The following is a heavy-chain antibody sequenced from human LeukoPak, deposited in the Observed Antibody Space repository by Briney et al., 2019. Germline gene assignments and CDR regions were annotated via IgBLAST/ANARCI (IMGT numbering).Heavy chain of an antibody. V-gene: IGHV4-59*01. CDR2: IYYSGST. D-gene: IGHD1-26*01. Sequence: SETLSLTCTVSGGSISSYYWSWFRQPPGKGLEWIGYIYYSGSTNYNPSLKSRVTISVDMSKNQLSLKLRSVTAVDTAVYYCARDRYSGSYPLDYWGQGTLVTVSS. CDR1: GGSISSYY. CDR3: ARDRYSGSYPLDY. J-gene: IGHJ4*02.